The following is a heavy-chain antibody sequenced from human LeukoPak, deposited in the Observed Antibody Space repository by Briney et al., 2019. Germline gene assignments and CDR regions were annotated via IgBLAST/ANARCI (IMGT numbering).Heavy chain of an antibody. CDR1: GFTFNYYA. CDR2: ISGSGSGGST. Sequence: GGSLRLSCAASGFTFNYYAMSWVRQAPGKGLEWVSNISGSGSGGSTYYADSAKGRFTISRDNSKNTLYLQMNSLRAEDTAVYYCAKSGYNRFDYWGQGTLVTVSS. CDR3: AKSGYNRFDY. J-gene: IGHJ4*02. V-gene: IGHV3-23*01. D-gene: IGHD5-24*01.